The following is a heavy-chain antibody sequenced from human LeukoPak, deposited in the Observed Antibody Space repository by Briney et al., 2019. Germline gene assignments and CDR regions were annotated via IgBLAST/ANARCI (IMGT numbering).Heavy chain of an antibody. Sequence: SETLSLTCTVSGGSISSYYWSWIRQPPGKGLEWIGYIYTSGSTNYNPSLKSRVTISVDTSKNQFSLKLSSVTAADTAVYYCAGNGTTHFDYWGQGTLVTVSS. CDR3: AGNGTTHFDY. CDR1: GGSISSYY. CDR2: IYTSGST. J-gene: IGHJ4*02. V-gene: IGHV4-4*09. D-gene: IGHD1-7*01.